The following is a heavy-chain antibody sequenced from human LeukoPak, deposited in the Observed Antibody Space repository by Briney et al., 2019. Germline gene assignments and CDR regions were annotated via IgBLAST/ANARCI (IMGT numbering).Heavy chain of an antibody. CDR3: ARDFGPEYYGSGSKTDDY. J-gene: IGHJ4*02. CDR1: GYTFTGYY. D-gene: IGHD3-10*01. V-gene: IGHV1-2*02. Sequence: ASVKVSCKASGYTFTGYYMHWVRQAPGQGLEWMGWINPNSGGTNYAQKFQDRVTMTRDTSISTAYMELSRLRSDDMAVYYCARDFGPEYYGSGSKTDDYWGQGTLVTVSS. CDR2: INPNSGGT.